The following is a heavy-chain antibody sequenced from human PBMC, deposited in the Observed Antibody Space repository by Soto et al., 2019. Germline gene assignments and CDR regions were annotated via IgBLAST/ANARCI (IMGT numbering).Heavy chain of an antibody. Sequence: QVQLVQSGAEVKKPGASVKVSCKASGYTFTSYDINWVRQATGQGLEWMGWMSPQSGNTGYAQNFQGRVIMTRDTSINTAYLELSSLRSEDTAVYYCASGVDAGLDYWGKGALVTVSS. CDR3: ASGVDAGLDY. D-gene: IGHD6-13*01. CDR1: GYTFTSYD. J-gene: IGHJ4*02. CDR2: MSPQSGNT. V-gene: IGHV1-8*01.